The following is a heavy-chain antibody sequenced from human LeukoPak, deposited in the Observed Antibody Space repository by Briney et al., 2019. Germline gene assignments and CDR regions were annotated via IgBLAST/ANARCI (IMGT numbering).Heavy chain of an antibody. Sequence: PGRSLRLSCAASGFTFDDYALHWVRQAPGKGLEWVSGISWNSGSIGYADSVKGRFTISRDNAKNSLYLQMNSLRAEDTALYYCARESMALENDIWGQGTMVTVSS. CDR2: ISWNSGSI. V-gene: IGHV3-9*01. D-gene: IGHD2/OR15-2a*01. J-gene: IGHJ3*02. CDR1: GFTFDDYA. CDR3: ARESMALENDI.